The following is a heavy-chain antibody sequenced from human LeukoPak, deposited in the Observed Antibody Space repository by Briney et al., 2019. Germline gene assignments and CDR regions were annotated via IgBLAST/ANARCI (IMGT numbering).Heavy chain of an antibody. CDR2: IIPIFGTA. CDR3: ASDYYGSGYYYYGMDA. V-gene: IGHV1-69*13. D-gene: IGHD3-10*01. CDR1: GGTFSSYA. Sequence: ASVKVSCKASGGTFSSYAISWVRQAPGQGLEWMGGIIPIFGTANYAQKFQGRVTITADESTSTAYMELSSLRSEDTAVYYCASDYYGSGYYYYGMDAWGQGTTVTVSS. J-gene: IGHJ6*02.